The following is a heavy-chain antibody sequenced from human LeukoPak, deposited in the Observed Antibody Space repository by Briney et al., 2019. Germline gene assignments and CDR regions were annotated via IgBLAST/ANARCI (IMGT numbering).Heavy chain of an antibody. CDR2: IIPIFGTA. J-gene: IGHJ4*02. CDR3: ARDAMTSVSTSPYYFDY. CDR1: GGTFSSYA. D-gene: IGHD5/OR15-5a*01. Sequence: SVKVSCKASGGTFSSYAISWVRQAPGQGLEWMGGIIPIFGTANYAQKFQGRVTITADESTSTVYMELSSLRSGDTAVFYCARDAMTSVSTSPYYFDYWGQGTLVTVSS. V-gene: IGHV1-69*13.